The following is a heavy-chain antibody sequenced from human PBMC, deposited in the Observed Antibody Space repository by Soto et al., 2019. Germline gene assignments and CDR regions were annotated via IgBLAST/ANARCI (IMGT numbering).Heavy chain of an antibody. CDR2: IYYSGTT. V-gene: IGHV4-39*01. CDR3: ARSIVVVTALDY. J-gene: IGHJ4*02. D-gene: IGHD2-21*02. CDR1: GGSISTSSFY. Sequence: SETLSLTCTVSGGSISTSSFYWAWIRQPPGKGLEWIGSIYYSGTTYYTSSLKSRVTISVDTSKNQFSLKVSSVTAADTAVYYCARSIVVVTALDYWGQGTLVTVSS.